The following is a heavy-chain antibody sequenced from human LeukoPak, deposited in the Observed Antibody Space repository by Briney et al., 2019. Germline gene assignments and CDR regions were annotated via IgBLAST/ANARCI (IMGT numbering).Heavy chain of an antibody. Sequence: GESLKISCKGPGYSFTTYWIAWVRQMPGKGLEGMGLIYPGDSDIRYSPSFQGQVTISADKSITTAYLQWSSLKASDTAMYYCARHGGTYAYDYWGQGTLVTVSS. V-gene: IGHV5-51*01. CDR2: IYPGDSDI. CDR3: ARHGGTYAYDY. D-gene: IGHD5-12*01. J-gene: IGHJ4*02. CDR1: GYSFTTYW.